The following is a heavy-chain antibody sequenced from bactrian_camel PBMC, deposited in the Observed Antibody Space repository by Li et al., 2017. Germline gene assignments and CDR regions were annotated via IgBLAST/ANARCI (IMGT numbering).Heavy chain of an antibody. CDR1: GSPDSAYV. Sequence: VQLVESGGGSIQAGGSLKLSCRVSGSPDSAYVMGWFRQGPGKEREGVGGIEGSGSATYADSVRGRFTVSRDNANNTVNLMMNSLKPEDTAMYYCAANFGPYCSGPYLARRANFLGQGTQVTVS. V-gene: IGHV3S53*01. CDR2: IEGSGSA. D-gene: IGHD2*01. J-gene: IGHJ4*01.